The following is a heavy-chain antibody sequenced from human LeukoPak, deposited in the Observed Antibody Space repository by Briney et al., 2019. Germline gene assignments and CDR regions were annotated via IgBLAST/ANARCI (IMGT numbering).Heavy chain of an antibody. CDR2: IYYRGTT. Sequence: SETLSLTCTVSAGSISSSSYYWVWIRQPPGKGLDWLGNIYYRGTTYYNPSLKSRVTISVDTSKNQFSLKLSYSTAADTAVYYCARDPGYGMDVWGQGTTVTVSS. CDR3: ARDPGYGMDV. J-gene: IGHJ6*02. CDR1: AGSISSSSYY. V-gene: IGHV4-39*07.